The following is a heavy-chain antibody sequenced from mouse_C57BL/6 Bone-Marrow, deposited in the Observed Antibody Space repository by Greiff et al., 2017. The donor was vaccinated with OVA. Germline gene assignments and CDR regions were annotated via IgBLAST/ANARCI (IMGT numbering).Heavy chain of an antibody. J-gene: IGHJ4*01. CDR3: ARPYYYGSSEAMDY. Sequence: VQLKESGGGLVKPGGSLKLSCAASGFTFSDYGMHWVRQAPEKGLEWVAYISSGSSTIYYADTVKGRFTISRDNAKNTLFLQMTSLRSEDTAMYYCARPYYYGSSEAMDYWGQGTSVTVSS. V-gene: IGHV5-17*01. CDR2: ISSGSSTI. D-gene: IGHD1-1*01. CDR1: GFTFSDYG.